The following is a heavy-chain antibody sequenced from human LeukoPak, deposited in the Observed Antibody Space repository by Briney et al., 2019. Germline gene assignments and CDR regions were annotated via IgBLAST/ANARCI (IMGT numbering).Heavy chain of an antibody. CDR3: AREPRY. J-gene: IGHJ4*02. CDR2: INHSGST. CDR1: GGSFSGYY. V-gene: IGHV4-34*01. Sequence: SETLSLTCAVYGGSFSGYYWSWIRQPPGKGLEWIGEINHSGSTNYNPSLKSRVTISVDTSKNQFSLKLSSVTAADTAVYYCAREPRYWGQGTLVTVSS.